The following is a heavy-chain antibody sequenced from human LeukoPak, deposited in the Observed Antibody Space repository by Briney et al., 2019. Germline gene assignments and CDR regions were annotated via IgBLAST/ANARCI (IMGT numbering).Heavy chain of an antibody. V-gene: IGHV5-51*01. CDR1: GYSFTSYW. Sequence: GESLKISCKGSGYSFTSYWIGWVRQMPGKGLEWMGIIYPGDSDTRYSPSFQGQVTISADKSTSTAYLQWSSLKASDTAMYYCARQGRPTYYYDSSGYYRLGNWFDPWGQGTLVTVSS. CDR2: IYPGDSDT. J-gene: IGHJ5*02. CDR3: ARQGRPTYYYDSSGYYRLGNWFDP. D-gene: IGHD3-22*01.